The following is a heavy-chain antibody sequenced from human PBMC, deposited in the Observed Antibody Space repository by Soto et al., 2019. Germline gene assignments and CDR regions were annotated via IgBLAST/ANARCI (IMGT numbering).Heavy chain of an antibody. Sequence: EVQLLESGGGLVQPGGSLRLSCAASGFTFSTYAMSWVRQAPGKGLEWVSTIRASGDTTYYADSVKGRFTISRENSKNTQHLQMNSLRAEDTAVYYCAKGGYNAWFDYWSQGTLVTVSS. D-gene: IGHD1-20*01. J-gene: IGHJ4*02. CDR2: IRASGDTT. CDR3: AKGGYNAWFDY. CDR1: GFTFSTYA. V-gene: IGHV3-23*01.